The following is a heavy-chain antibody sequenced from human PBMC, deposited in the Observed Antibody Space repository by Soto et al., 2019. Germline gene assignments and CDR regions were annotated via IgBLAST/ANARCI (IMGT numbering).Heavy chain of an antibody. CDR3: ARPPGY. Sequence: QVQLQESGPGLVKPSQTLSLTCTVSGGCISSGGSYWSWIRQHPWKGLEGIGYIYYSGSTYYNPYLSSRVTVSVDTSKKQFSLKLSSVTAACTAVYYCARPPGYWGQGTLVTVSS. CDR2: IYYSGST. CDR1: GGCISSGGSY. V-gene: IGHV4-31*03. J-gene: IGHJ4*02.